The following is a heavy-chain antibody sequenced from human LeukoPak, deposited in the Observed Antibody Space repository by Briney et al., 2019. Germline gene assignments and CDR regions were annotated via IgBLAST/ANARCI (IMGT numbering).Heavy chain of an antibody. D-gene: IGHD3-16*01. CDR1: GFTFSRYW. CDR3: ARDWGGYGPTSHDY. V-gene: IGHV3-74*01. Sequence: GGSLRLSCAASGFTFSRYWMHWVRQDPEKGLVWVSRISSDGSNIIYADSVKGRFTISRDNAKNTLYLEMNSLRVEDTAVYYCARDWGGYGPTSHDYWGQGTLVAVSS. CDR2: ISSDGSNI. J-gene: IGHJ4*02.